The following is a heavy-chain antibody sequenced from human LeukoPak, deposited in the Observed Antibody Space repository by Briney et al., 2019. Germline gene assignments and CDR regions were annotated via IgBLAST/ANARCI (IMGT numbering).Heavy chain of an antibody. D-gene: IGHD3-10*01. V-gene: IGHV1-2*02. CDR3: ARDTTMVRGVIMGGLDY. J-gene: IGHJ4*02. CDR2: INPNSGGT. CDR1: GYTFTGYY. Sequence: ASVKVSCKSSGYTFTGYYMHWVRQAPGQGLEWMEWINPNSGGTNYAQKFQGRVTMPRDTSISTAYMELSRPRSDDTAVYYCARDTTMVRGVIMGGLDYWGQGTLVTVSS.